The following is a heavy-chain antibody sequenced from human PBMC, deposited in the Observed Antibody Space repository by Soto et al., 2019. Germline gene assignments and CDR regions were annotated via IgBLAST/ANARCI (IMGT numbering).Heavy chain of an antibody. D-gene: IGHD7-27*01. CDR1: GGSITSDYSC. CDR3: ARGPSGDKVHY. Sequence: QVQLQESGPGLVKPSQTLSLTCTVSGGSITSDYSCWSWIRQPPGEGLEWIGHIFDSGTTYTNPSLRSQVAISLDTSKNHFSLTLSSVTAADTAVYYSARGPSGDKVHYWGQGALVTVSS. J-gene: IGHJ4*02. CDR2: IFDSGTT. V-gene: IGHV4-30-4*01.